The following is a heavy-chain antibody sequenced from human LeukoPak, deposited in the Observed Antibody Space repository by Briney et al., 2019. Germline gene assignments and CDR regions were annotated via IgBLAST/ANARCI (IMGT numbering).Heavy chain of an antibody. CDR2: IQSDGST. D-gene: IGHD3-16*01. CDR3: TRGGAFDI. Sequence: GGSLRLSCAASGFTVSNNYISWVRQAPGKGLEWVSVIQSDGSTYYADSVRGRFTLSRDNSKNTLYLQMNSLRAEDTAVYYCTRGGAFDIWGQGTMVTVSS. CDR1: GFTVSNNY. V-gene: IGHV3-66*02. J-gene: IGHJ3*02.